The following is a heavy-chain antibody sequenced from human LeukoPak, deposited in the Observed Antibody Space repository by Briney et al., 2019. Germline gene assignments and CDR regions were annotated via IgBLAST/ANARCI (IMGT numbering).Heavy chain of an antibody. V-gene: IGHV1-8*01. CDR1: GYTFTSYD. CDR3: ASNFWSDFFSYYYYGMDV. J-gene: IGHJ6*02. Sequence: ASVKVSCKASGYTFTSYDINWVRQATGQGLEWMGWMNPNSGNTGYAQKFQGRVTMTRNTSINTAYMELSSLRSEDTAVYYCASNFWSDFFSYYYYGMDVWGQGTTVTVSS. CDR2: MNPNSGNT. D-gene: IGHD3-3*01.